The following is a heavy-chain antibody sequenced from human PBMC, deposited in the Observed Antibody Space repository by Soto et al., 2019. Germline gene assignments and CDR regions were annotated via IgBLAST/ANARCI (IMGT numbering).Heavy chain of an antibody. CDR1: GGSFSSYY. D-gene: IGHD6-13*01. Sequence: SETLSLTCAVHGGSFSSYYWDWIRQPPGKGLEWIGEVNHGGTSNYNPSLKSRAIISVDISKSQFSLRLTSVTAADTAVYYCARYNAASGTYYFDFWGQGALVTVSS. V-gene: IGHV4-34*01. CDR2: VNHGGTS. CDR3: ARYNAASGTYYFDF. J-gene: IGHJ4*02.